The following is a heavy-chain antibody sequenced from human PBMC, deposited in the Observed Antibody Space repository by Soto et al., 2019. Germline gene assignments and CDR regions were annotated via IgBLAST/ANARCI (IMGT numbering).Heavy chain of an antibody. Sequence: GGSLRLSCAASGFTFSSYWMTWVRQAPGKGLEWVANIKQDGSEKNYVDSVKGRFTISRDNAQNSLYLQMNSLRAEDTAVYYCARDRAMDDYWGQGTLVTVSS. D-gene: IGHD5-18*01. V-gene: IGHV3-7*05. CDR1: GFTFSSYW. CDR2: IKQDGSEK. CDR3: ARDRAMDDY. J-gene: IGHJ4*02.